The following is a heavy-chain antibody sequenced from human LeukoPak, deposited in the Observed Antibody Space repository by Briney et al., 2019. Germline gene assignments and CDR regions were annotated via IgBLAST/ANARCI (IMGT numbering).Heavy chain of an antibody. J-gene: IGHJ3*02. D-gene: IGHD2-15*01. CDR3: TREDMTDALDI. V-gene: IGHV3-48*03. CDR1: GFSFSTYE. CDR2: ITDSGDAI. Sequence: GGSLRLSCAASGFSFSTYEMNWVRQAPGKGLEWISYITDSGDAIHYADSVKRRFTISRDNAKSSLFLHMHSLRAEDTAVYYCTREDMTDALDIWGQGTLLTV.